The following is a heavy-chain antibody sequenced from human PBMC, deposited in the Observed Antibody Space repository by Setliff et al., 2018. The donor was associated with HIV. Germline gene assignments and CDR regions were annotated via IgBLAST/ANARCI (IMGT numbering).Heavy chain of an antibody. D-gene: IGHD2-8*01. J-gene: IGHJ3*01. CDR2: IIPIFNIA. V-gene: IGHV1-69*13. CDR3: ASPLGDCPDGSCSLVGSFDF. CDR1: GGTFNTYA. Sequence: GASVKVSCKASGGTFNTYAMNWVRQAPGQGLEWMGHIIPIFNIANYAQKFQDRITITADESTSTAYMELSSMRSEDTAVYYCASPLGDCPDGSCSLVGSFDFWGQGTMVTVSS.